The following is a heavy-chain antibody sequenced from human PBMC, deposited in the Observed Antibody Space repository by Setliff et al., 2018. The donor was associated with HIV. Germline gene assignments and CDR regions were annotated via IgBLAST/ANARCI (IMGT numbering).Heavy chain of an antibody. V-gene: IGHV4-34*01. CDR1: GGSFSGHY. D-gene: IGHD5-12*01. CDR2: INHSGST. J-gene: IGHJ6*03. CDR3: ARGRRGFSGYGDYCYMDV. Sequence: SETLSLTCAVYGGSFSGHYWSWIRQPPGKGLEWIGEINHSGSTNYNPSLTSRVTMSVDTSKNQFSLKLNSVTAADTAMYYCARGRRGFSGYGDYCYMDVWGKGTAVTVSS.